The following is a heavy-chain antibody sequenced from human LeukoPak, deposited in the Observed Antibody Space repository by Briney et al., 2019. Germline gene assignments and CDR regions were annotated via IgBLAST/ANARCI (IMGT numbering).Heavy chain of an antibody. V-gene: IGHV3-74*01. D-gene: IGHD2-2*01. Sequence: AGGSLRLSCAASGNYWMHWVRQAPRKGLVWVSHINSDGSWTSYADSVKGRFTISKDNAKNTVYLQMNNLRAEDTAVYYCVSFYETYWGRGTLVTVSS. CDR2: INSDGSWT. CDR1: GNYW. CDR3: VSFYETY. J-gene: IGHJ4*02.